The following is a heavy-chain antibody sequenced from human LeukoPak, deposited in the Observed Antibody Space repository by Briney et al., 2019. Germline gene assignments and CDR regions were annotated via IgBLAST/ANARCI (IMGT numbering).Heavy chain of an antibody. CDR2: MNPNSGNT. CDR3: ARGLISSIAARPPAKKYYFDY. J-gene: IGHJ4*02. V-gene: IGHV1-8*01. D-gene: IGHD6-6*01. CDR1: GYTFTSYD. Sequence: ASVKVSCKASGYTFTSYDINWVRQATGQGLEWMGWMNPNSGNTGYAQKFQGRVTMTRNTSISTAYMELSSLRSEDTAVYYCARGLISSIAARPPAKKYYFDYWGQGTLVTVSS.